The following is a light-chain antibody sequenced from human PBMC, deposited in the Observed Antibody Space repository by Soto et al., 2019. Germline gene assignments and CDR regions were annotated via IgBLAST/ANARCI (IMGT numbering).Light chain of an antibody. Sequence: EIVLTQSPGTLSLSPGESATLSCRASQRVSSNYLAWYQQKPGQAPRLLIYGASNRATGIPDRFSGSGSGTDFTLTISRLEPEDFAVYYCQQYGSSPFTFGPGTKLDIK. V-gene: IGKV3-20*01. J-gene: IGKJ3*01. CDR3: QQYGSSPFT. CDR1: QRVSSNY. CDR2: GAS.